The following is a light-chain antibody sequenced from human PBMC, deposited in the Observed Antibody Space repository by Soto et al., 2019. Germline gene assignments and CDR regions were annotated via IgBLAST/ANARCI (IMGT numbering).Light chain of an antibody. CDR2: GAS. CDR3: QQYNNWPT. CDR1: QSVSSN. Sequence: EIVMTQSPATLSVSPGERATLSCRASQSVSSNLAWYQQKPGQAPRLLIYGASTRATGIPARFSGSGSGTEFTLPISSLQSEDFAVYSCQQYNNWPTFGQGTKV. J-gene: IGKJ1*01. V-gene: IGKV3-15*01.